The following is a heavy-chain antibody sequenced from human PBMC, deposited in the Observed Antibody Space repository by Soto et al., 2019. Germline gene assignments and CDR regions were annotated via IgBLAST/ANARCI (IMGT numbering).Heavy chain of an antibody. D-gene: IGHD4-17*01. J-gene: IGHJ6*02. CDR2: ISYDGSNK. V-gene: IGHV3-30-3*01. CDR3: ARDKTTVVTVRYYYYGMDV. Sequence: GRSLILSCAASGITSSSYAMHWGRHAPGKGLEWVAVISYDGSNKYYADSVKGRFTISRDNSKNTLYLQMNSLRAEDTAVYYCARDKTTVVTVRYYYYGMDVWGQGTTVTVSS. CDR1: GITSSSYA.